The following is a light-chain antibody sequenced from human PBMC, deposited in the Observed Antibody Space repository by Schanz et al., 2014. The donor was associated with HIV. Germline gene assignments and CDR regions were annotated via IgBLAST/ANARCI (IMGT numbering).Light chain of an antibody. CDR1: QSVSSF. Sequence: DIQMTQSPSSLSASVGDRVTISCRASQSVSSFLHWYQQKPGEAPKLLIYGVSSLHTGVPSRFSGSGSGTDFTLTINSLQPDDFATYFCHQYKTYPYTFGQGTKLEIK. J-gene: IGKJ2*01. CDR3: HQYKTYPYT. V-gene: IGKV1-39*01. CDR2: GVS.